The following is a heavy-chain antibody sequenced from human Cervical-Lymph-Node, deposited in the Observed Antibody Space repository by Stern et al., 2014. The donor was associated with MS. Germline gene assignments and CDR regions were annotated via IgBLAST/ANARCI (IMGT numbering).Heavy chain of an antibody. Sequence: TLRESGPTLVKPTQTLTLTCSFSGFTLTTSGVGVGWISQPPGKALEWLALIYWNDDERYSPSLKSRLTITKGASKNQVVLRMTNMDPVDTASYYCAHVSDMWSLPFDFWGQGTLVTVAS. V-gene: IGHV2-5*01. CDR3: AHVSDMWSLPFDF. CDR1: GFTLTTSGVG. D-gene: IGHD2-21*01. CDR2: IYWNDDE. J-gene: IGHJ4*02.